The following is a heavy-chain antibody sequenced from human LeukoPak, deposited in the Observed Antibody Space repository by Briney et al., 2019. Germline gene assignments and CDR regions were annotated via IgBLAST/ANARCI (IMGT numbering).Heavy chain of an antibody. CDR2: IYYSWNT. D-gene: IGHD6-19*01. J-gene: IGHJ4*02. Sequence: SETLSLTCIVSGGSISSHYWTWIRQPPGKGLEYIGYIYYSWNTNYNPSLKSRVTISVDRSENQFSLKLTSVTAEDTAVYYCARINSGWYFDYWGQGTLVTVSS. CDR3: ARINSGWYFDY. V-gene: IGHV4-59*11. CDR1: GGSISSHY.